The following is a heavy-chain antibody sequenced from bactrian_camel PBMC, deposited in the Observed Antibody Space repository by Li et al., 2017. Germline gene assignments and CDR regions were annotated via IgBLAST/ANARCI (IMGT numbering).Heavy chain of an antibody. CDR1: GYTNRRYC. V-gene: IGHV3S59*01. J-gene: IGHJ4*01. Sequence: DVQLVESGGGSVQAGGSLRLSCAASGYTNRRYCMGWFRQAPGKEREGVAAIFDRTYYADSVKGRFTISQDDASKTLFLRMSNLRPEDTAEYVCAADSPGWCAGGRFLSRNLARYWGQGTQVTVS. CDR3: AADSPGWCAGGRFLSRNLARY. CDR2: IFDRT. D-gene: IGHD5*01.